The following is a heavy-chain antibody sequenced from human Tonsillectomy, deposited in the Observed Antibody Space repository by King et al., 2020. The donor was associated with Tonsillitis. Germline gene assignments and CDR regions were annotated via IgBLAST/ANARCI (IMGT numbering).Heavy chain of an antibody. Sequence: VQLVESGGGVVQPGRSLRLSCAASGFTFSSYGMHWVRQAPGKGLEWVALISYDGINKYYGDSVKGRFTISRDNSKNTLSLRMNSLRADVTAVYYCAKDRDAYISYYFDYWGQGTLVTVSS. CDR2: ISYDGINK. V-gene: IGHV3-30*18. D-gene: IGHD5-24*01. J-gene: IGHJ4*02. CDR1: GFTFSSYG. CDR3: AKDRDAYISYYFDY.